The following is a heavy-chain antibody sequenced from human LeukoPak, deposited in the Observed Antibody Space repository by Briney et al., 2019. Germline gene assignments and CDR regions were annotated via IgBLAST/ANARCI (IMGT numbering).Heavy chain of an antibody. CDR3: AINGCYRGVCDFDI. Sequence: PAGGSLRLSCAASGFTFTMFGMNWVRQAPGKGPEWVSYIDGHSGIIYYADSVQGRFTISRDNVKNSLYLQMNSLRAEDTAVYYCAINGCYRGVCDFDIWGQGTLVTVSS. D-gene: IGHD2-2*01. V-gene: IGHV3-48*01. CDR1: GFTFTMFG. J-gene: IGHJ3*02. CDR2: IDGHSGII.